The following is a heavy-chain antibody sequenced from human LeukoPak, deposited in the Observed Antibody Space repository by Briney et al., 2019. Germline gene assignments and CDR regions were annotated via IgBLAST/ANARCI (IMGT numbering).Heavy chain of an antibody. CDR2: VYYSGST. CDR3: ARSPDTSGYYYYFDY. CDR1: GGSIGNYY. Sequence: SETLSLTCTVSGGSIGNYYWGWIRQPPGKELGWIGYVYYSGSTNYNPSLKSRVTISVDTSKNQFSLKLSSVTAADTAVYYCARSPDTSGYYYYFDYWGQGTLVTVSS. J-gene: IGHJ4*02. V-gene: IGHV4-59*08. D-gene: IGHD3-22*01.